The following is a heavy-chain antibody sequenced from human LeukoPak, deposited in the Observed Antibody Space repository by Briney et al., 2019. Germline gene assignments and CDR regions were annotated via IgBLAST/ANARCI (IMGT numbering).Heavy chain of an antibody. D-gene: IGHD1-26*01. J-gene: IGHJ4*02. CDR1: GFNFDDYA. CDR3: AKERSGTYLLDS. V-gene: IGHV3-9*01. Sequence: GVSLRLSCTVSGFNFDDYAMHWVRRAPGKGLEWVSGISWDSAHIGYVDSVRGRFTNSRDNAKNSLYLQMNGLRAEDTALYYCAKERSGTYLLDSWGQETLVTVSS. CDR2: ISWDSAHI.